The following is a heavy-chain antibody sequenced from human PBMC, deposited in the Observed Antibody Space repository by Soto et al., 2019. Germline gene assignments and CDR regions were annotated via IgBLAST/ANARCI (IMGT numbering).Heavy chain of an antibody. Sequence: EAQLVESGGGLVQPGRSLRLSCAASGFTFDDYAMHWVRQAPGKGLEWVSGISWNSGSIGYADSVKGRFTISRDNAKNSLYLQMNSLRAEDTALYYCAKVKARWSGYPLTFDYWGQGTLVTVSS. D-gene: IGHD3-3*01. CDR2: ISWNSGSI. CDR3: AKVKARWSGYPLTFDY. V-gene: IGHV3-9*01. J-gene: IGHJ4*02. CDR1: GFTFDDYA.